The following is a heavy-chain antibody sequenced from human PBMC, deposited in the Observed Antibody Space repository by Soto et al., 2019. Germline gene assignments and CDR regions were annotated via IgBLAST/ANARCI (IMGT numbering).Heavy chain of an antibody. CDR1: GYTFTAYY. D-gene: IGHD3-22*01. J-gene: IGHJ5*02. CDR3: ARGDFDRSGNYNAGWFAP. Sequence: QVQLVQSGAEVKKPGASVKVSCKASGYTFTAYYMHWLRQAPGQGLEWMGWINPNSGGTNYAQRFQGRVTVTNDTSISTTYMELSSLGSDDTADYYCARGDFDRSGNYNAGWFAPWGQGTLVTVSS. V-gene: IGHV1-2*02. CDR2: INPNSGGT.